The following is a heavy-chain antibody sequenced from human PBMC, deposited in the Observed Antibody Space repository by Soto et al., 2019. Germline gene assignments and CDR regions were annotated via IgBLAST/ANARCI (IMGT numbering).Heavy chain of an antibody. CDR1: GGSISSSSYY. Sequence: QLQLQESGPGLVKPSETLSLTCTVSGGSISSSSYYWGWIRQPPGKGLEWIGSIYYSGSTYYNPSLKSRVTISVDTSKNQFSLKLSSVTAADTAVYYCASQYDYIWGSYRQSFHYFDYWGQGTLVTVSS. V-gene: IGHV4-39*01. CDR2: IYYSGST. D-gene: IGHD3-16*02. J-gene: IGHJ4*02. CDR3: ASQYDYIWGSYRQSFHYFDY.